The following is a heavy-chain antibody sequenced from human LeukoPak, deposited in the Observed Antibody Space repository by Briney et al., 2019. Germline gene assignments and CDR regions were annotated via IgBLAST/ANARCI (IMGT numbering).Heavy chain of an antibody. Sequence: PSETLSLTCSVSGGSISNYYWTWIRQPPGKGLEWIGYIYYSGNTNYNPSLKSRVTISLDTSKNQLSLKLTSVTAADTAVCYCARCSRGTSVGMDVWGQGTTVTVSS. CDR1: GGSISNYY. V-gene: IGHV4-59*08. CDR2: IYYSGNT. J-gene: IGHJ6*02. D-gene: IGHD1-1*01. CDR3: ARCSRGTSVGMDV.